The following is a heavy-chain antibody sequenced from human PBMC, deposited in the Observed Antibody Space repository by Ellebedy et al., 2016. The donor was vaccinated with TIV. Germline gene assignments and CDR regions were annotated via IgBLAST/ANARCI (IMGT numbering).Heavy chain of an antibody. CDR2: IYSGGST. V-gene: IGHV3-53*01. CDR1: GFTVSSNY. CDR3: GRGSTGNYYAMDV. J-gene: IGHJ6*02. Sequence: GESLKISCAASGFTVSSNYINWVRQAPGKRLDWVSVIYSGGSTFYADSVKGRFTISRDNSKNTLYLQMNSLRAEDTAVYYCGRGSTGNYYAMDVWGQGTTVTVSS. D-gene: IGHD1-1*01.